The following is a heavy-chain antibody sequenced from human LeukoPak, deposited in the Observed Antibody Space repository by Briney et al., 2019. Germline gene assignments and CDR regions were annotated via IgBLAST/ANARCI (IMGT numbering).Heavy chain of an antibody. CDR2: IIPIFGTA. Sequence: GASVKVSCKASGYTLTSYGIGWVRQAPGQGLEWMGGIIPIFGTANYAQKFQGRVTITADESTSTAYMELSSLRSEDTAVYYCARDHRIAAASAWFDPWGQGTLVTVSS. J-gene: IGHJ5*02. D-gene: IGHD6-13*01. V-gene: IGHV1-69*13. CDR1: GYTLTSYG. CDR3: ARDHRIAAASAWFDP.